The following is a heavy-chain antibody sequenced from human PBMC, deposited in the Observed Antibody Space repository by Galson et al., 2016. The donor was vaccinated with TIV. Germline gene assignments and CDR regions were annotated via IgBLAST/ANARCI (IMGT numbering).Heavy chain of an antibody. D-gene: IGHD3-10*01. Sequence: SCKASGYTFTSFGLSWVRQAPGQGLEWMGWISVYNGDTDYAVKFQGRVTLTTDRYTDTAYMDLRSLGSDDTAVYFCARPMYYYGSGSFQYYGMDVWGQGTTVTVSS. CDR3: ARPMYYYGSGSFQYYGMDV. CDR1: GYTFTSFG. V-gene: IGHV1-18*01. J-gene: IGHJ6*02. CDR2: ISVYNGDT.